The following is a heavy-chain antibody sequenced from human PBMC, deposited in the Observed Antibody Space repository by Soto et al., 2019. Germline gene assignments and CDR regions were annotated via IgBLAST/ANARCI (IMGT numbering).Heavy chain of an antibody. V-gene: IGHV4-4*07. CDR1: GGSLFGDY. D-gene: IGHD5-12*01. Sequence: ETLSLTCTVSGGSLFGDYCTWIRQPAGGGLEWIGRINSDGNTNYSPSLKSRVTMSVDPSRKHFSLNLTSVTAADTASYFCVRARRLENCFDPCGPGIQVTVSS. CDR2: INSDGNT. J-gene: IGHJ5*02. CDR3: VRARRLENCFDP.